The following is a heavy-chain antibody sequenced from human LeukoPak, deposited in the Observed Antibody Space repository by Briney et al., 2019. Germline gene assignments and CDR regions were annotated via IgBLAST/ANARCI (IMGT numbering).Heavy chain of an antibody. CDR2: IYTSGST. CDR1: GGSISSYY. D-gene: IGHD3-22*01. Sequence: SETLSLTCTVSGGSISSYYWSWIRQPAGKGLEWIGRIYTSGSTNYNPSLKSRVTMSVDTSKNQFSLELSSVTAADTAVYYCARGLLDTMKIGYMDVWGKGTTVTVSS. V-gene: IGHV4-4*07. J-gene: IGHJ6*03. CDR3: ARGLLDTMKIGYMDV.